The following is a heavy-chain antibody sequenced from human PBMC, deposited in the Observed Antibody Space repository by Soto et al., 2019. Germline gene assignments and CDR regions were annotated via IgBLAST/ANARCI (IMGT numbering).Heavy chain of an antibody. CDR2: IYHSGST. V-gene: IGHV4-4*02. CDR1: GGSISSSKW. J-gene: IGHJ4*02. Sequence: LSLTCAVSGGSISSSKWWSWVRQPPGKGLEWIGEIYHSGSTNYNPSLKSRVTMSVDKSKNQFSLNLSSVSAADTAVYYCARVPDRYFDCWGQGTLVTVSS. CDR3: ARVPDRYFDC.